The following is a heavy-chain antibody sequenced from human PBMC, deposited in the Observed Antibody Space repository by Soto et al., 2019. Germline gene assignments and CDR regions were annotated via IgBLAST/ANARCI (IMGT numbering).Heavy chain of an antibody. Sequence: QVQLVQSGAEVKKPGSSVKVSCKASGGTFSRYSITWVRQAPGHGLEWIGRIIPIFGIPTYAQKFQGRVTFTAEETTTTAYMELSSLRSDDTAAYYCAREDRDRETGLVPAAIDGMDVWGPGTTVTVSS. CDR1: GGTFSRYS. J-gene: IGHJ6*02. V-gene: IGHV1-69*02. CDR2: IIPIFGIP. CDR3: AREDRDRETGLVPAAIDGMDV. D-gene: IGHD2-2*01.